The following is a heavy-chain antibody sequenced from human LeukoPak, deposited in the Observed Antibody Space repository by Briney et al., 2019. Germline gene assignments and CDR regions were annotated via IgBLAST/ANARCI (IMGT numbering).Heavy chain of an antibody. J-gene: IGHJ5*02. D-gene: IGHD6-19*01. Sequence: SETLSLTCTVSGGSISSHYWSWIRQPPGKGLEWIGYIYYSGSTNYNPSLKSRVTISVDTSKNQFSLKLSSVTAADTAVYYCARQTVAGRSNWFDPWGQGTLVTVSS. V-gene: IGHV4-59*08. CDR2: IYYSGST. CDR3: ARQTVAGRSNWFDP. CDR1: GGSISSHY.